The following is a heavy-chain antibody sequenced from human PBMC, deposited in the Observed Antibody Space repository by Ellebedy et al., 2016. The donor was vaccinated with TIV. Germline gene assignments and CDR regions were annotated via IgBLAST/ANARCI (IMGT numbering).Heavy chain of an antibody. J-gene: IGHJ4*02. Sequence: GSLRLXCTVSGGSISSSSYYWGWIRQPPGKGLEWIGSIYYSGNTYYNPSLKSRVTISIDTYKNQFSLRLSSVTAADTAIYRCARRKVTIPRADAYFDYWGQGILVTVSS. CDR3: ARRKVTIPRADAYFDY. D-gene: IGHD3-3*01. CDR2: IYYSGNT. CDR1: GGSISSSSYY. V-gene: IGHV4-39*01.